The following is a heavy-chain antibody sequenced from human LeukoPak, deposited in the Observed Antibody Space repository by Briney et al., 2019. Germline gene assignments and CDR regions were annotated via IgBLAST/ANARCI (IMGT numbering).Heavy chain of an antibody. D-gene: IGHD3-3*01. CDR3: ARDGPVLRFLEWYDY. CDR2: NSAYNGNT. Sequence: GASVKVSCKASGYTFTSYGISWARQAPGQGLEWMGWNSAYNGNTNYAQKLQGRVTMTTDASTSTAYMELRSLRSDDTAVYYCARDGPVLRFLEWYDYWGQGTLVTVSS. J-gene: IGHJ4*02. V-gene: IGHV1-18*01. CDR1: GYTFTSYG.